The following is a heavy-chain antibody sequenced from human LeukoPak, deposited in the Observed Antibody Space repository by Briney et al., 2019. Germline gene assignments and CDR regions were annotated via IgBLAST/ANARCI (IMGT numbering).Heavy chain of an antibody. D-gene: IGHD3-16*02. CDR3: ATTLMIMFGGVIV. Sequence: PSETLSLTCTVSGGSISSTSFYWGWIRQPPGKGLEWIGSVSYSESTYYNPSLKSRVTMSVDTSKNQFSLRVSSVTAADTAVYYCATTLMIMFGGVIVWGQGTLVTVSS. CDR2: VSYSEST. CDR1: GGSISSTSFY. J-gene: IGHJ4*02. V-gene: IGHV4-39*01.